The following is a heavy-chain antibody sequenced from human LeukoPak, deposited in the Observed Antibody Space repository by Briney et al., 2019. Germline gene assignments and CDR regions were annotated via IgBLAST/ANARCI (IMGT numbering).Heavy chain of an antibody. CDR1: GGTFSSYA. D-gene: IGHD3-10*01. CDR2: IIPIFGTA. J-gene: IGHJ6*02. Sequence: ASVKVSCKASGGTFSSYAISWVRQAPGQGLEWMGGIIPIFGTANYAQKFQGRVTITAGESTSTAYMELSSLRSEDTAVYYCARDPYGSGSSLYYYYYGMDVWGQGTTVTVSS. CDR3: ARDPYGSGSSLYYYYYGMDV. V-gene: IGHV1-69*13.